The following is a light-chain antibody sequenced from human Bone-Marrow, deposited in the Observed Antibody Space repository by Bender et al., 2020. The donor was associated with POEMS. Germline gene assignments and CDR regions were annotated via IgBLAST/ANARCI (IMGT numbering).Light chain of an antibody. Sequence: QSVLTQPPSASGTPGQRVTISCSGSSSNIGGNAVNWWQQLPGTAPKLLIYGNDQRPSGVPDRFSVSKSDSSASVALSGLQSEAEADYFCSACDGILNGWVFGGGTELTVL. V-gene: IGLV1-44*01. CDR3: SACDGILNGWV. CDR2: GND. CDR1: SSNIGGNA. J-gene: IGLJ3*02.